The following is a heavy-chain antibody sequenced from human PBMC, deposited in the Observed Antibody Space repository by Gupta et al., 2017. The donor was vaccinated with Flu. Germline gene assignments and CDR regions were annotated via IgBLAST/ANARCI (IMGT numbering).Heavy chain of an antibody. J-gene: IGHJ4*02. CDR2: ISWDSVYI. Sequence: EVQLVESGGGWVQPGMSLRLSCAASGFAFDDYSMHWVRQAPGKGLEWVSGISWDSVYIGYADSVRGRFTISRDNGKNSLYLQMNSVGAEDTALYYCARSNREIGYYFDYWGQGNLVTVSS. D-gene: IGHD2-15*01. CDR1: GFAFDDYS. V-gene: IGHV3-9*01. CDR3: ARSNREIGYYFDY.